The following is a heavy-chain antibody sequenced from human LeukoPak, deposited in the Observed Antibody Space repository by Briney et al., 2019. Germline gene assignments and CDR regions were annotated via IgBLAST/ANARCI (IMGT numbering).Heavy chain of an antibody. Sequence: PGGSLRLSCAASGFTVSSNYMSWVRQAPGKGLEWVSVIYSGGSTYYADSVKGRFTISRDNSKNTLYLQMNSLRAEDTAVYYCAKDRVPAANLYYFDYWGQGTLVTVSS. CDR3: AKDRVPAANLYYFDY. J-gene: IGHJ4*02. D-gene: IGHD2-2*01. CDR2: IYSGGST. CDR1: GFTVSSNY. V-gene: IGHV3-66*01.